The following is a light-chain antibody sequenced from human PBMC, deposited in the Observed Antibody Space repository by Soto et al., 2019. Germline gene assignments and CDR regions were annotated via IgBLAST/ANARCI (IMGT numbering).Light chain of an antibody. Sequence: QSALTQPASVSGSPGQSITISCTGTSSDVGGYNYVSWYQQHPGKAPKLIIYDVSTRPSGVSNRFSASKSGNTASLTISGLQAEDEADYYCSSYTSSSSRVFGTETKLTVL. CDR2: DVS. V-gene: IGLV2-14*01. CDR1: SSDVGGYNY. J-gene: IGLJ1*01. CDR3: SSYTSSSSRV.